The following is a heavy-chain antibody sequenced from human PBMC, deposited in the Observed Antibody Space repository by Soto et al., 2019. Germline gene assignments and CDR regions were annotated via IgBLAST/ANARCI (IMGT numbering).Heavy chain of an antibody. D-gene: IGHD6-13*01. V-gene: IGHV3-74*01. J-gene: IGHJ4*02. CDR3: ARRNSDRAASGLVY. Sequence: EVQLVESGGGLVQPGGSLRLSCAASGFTFSSYWMHWVRQTPGKGLVWVSRINSDGSSTSYADSVKGRFTISRDNARNTLYLQMSSPRAEDTAVYYRARRNSDRAASGLVYWGQGTLVTVSS. CDR1: GFTFSSYW. CDR2: INSDGSST.